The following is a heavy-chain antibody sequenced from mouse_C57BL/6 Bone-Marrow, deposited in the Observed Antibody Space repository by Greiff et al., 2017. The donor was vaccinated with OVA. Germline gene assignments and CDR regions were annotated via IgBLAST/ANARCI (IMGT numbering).Heavy chain of an antibody. CDR3: ARGITTVVVDYFDY. Sequence: QVQLQQPGAELVKPGASVKLSCKASGYTFTSYWMHWVKQRPGQGLEWIGMIHPNSGSTNYNEKFKSKATLTVDKSSSTAYMQLSSLTSEDSAVYYCARGITTVVVDYFDYWGQGTTLTVSS. J-gene: IGHJ2*01. CDR1: GYTFTSYW. CDR2: IHPNSGST. V-gene: IGHV1-64*01. D-gene: IGHD1-1*01.